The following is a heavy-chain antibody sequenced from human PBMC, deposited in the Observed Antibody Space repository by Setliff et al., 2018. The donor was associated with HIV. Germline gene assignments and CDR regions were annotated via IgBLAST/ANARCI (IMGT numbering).Heavy chain of an antibody. D-gene: IGHD6-19*01. CDR3: VRDYRWLNWFFDL. CDR1: GFTFSSYS. CDR2: ISRSGDTI. V-gene: IGHV3-48*01. Sequence: PGGSLRLSCAASGFTFSSYSMNWVRQAPGKGLEWVSYISRSGDTIDYADSVKGRFTISRDNAKNSVSLQMNSLRVEDTAVYFCVRDYRWLNWFFDLWGRGTLVTVSS. J-gene: IGHJ2*01.